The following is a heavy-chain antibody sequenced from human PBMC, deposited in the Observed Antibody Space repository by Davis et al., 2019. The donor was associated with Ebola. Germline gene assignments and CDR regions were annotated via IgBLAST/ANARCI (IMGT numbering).Heavy chain of an antibody. Sequence: GGSLRLSCAASGFTFSDYYMSWIRQAPGKGLEWVSYISSSSSYTNYADSVKGRFTISRDNAKNSLYLQMNSLRAEDTAVYYCARVGEPWAYYYGMDVWGKGTTVTVSS. D-gene: IGHD3-16*01. CDR1: GFTFSDYY. CDR3: ARVGEPWAYYYGMDV. J-gene: IGHJ6*04. CDR2: ISSSSSYT. V-gene: IGHV3-11*06.